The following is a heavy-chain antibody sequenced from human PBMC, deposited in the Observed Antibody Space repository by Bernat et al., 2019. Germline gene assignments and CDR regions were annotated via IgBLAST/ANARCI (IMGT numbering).Heavy chain of an antibody. CDR2: INPNSGGT. CDR3: ASGGRSTSSGVDYFDY. V-gene: IGHV1-2*04. Sequence: QVQMVQSGAEVKKPGASVKVSCKASGYTFTDFYIHWVRQAPGQGLEWMGWINPNSGGTDYAQRFQGWVTMTRDTSITTAYMELSRLGYDDTAVYYCASGGRSTSSGVDYFDYWGQRTLVTVSS. J-gene: IGHJ4*02. CDR1: GYTFTDFY. D-gene: IGHD3-16*01.